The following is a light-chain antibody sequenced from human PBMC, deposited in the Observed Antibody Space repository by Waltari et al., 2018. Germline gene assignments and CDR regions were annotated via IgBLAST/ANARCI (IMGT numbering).Light chain of an antibody. CDR1: QSVSNNF. Sequence: EIVLTQSPGTLSLSPGERATLSCRASQSVSNNFLNWYQQKPGQAPMLLIYGASSSATGIPDRFSGSGSGTDFTLTISRLEPEDFAVYYCQQYDSIVLTFGGGTKVEI. V-gene: IGKV3-20*01. CDR2: GAS. CDR3: QQYDSIVLT. J-gene: IGKJ4*01.